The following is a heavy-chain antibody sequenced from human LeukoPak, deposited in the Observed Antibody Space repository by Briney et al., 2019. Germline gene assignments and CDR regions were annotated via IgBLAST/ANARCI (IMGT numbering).Heavy chain of an antibody. V-gene: IGHV3-23*01. J-gene: IGHJ6*02. D-gene: IGHD3-10*01. Sequence: GGSLRLSCAASGSTFSNYALSWVRQAPGKGLEWVSTISDTSTNTYHADSVTGRFTISRDNSMNTLYLQMNSLRAEDTAIYFCAKVPYPDYGSWRPPFMDVWDQGTTVAVSS. CDR1: GSTFSNYA. CDR3: AKVPYPDYGSWRPPFMDV. CDR2: ISDTSTNT.